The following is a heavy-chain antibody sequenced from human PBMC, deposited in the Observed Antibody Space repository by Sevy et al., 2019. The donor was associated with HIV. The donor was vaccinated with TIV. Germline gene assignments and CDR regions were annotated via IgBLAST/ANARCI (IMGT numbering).Heavy chain of an antibody. CDR2: INPNSGGT. V-gene: IGHV1-2*02. Sequence: ASVKVSCKASGYTFTGYYIHWVRQAPGQGLEWMGWINPNSGGTNYAQKFQGRVTMTRDTSISTAYMELSRLRSDDTAVYYCARDIVVVPAVRGQGTLVTVSS. CDR1: GYTFTGYY. J-gene: IGHJ4*02. D-gene: IGHD2-2*01. CDR3: ARDIVVVPAV.